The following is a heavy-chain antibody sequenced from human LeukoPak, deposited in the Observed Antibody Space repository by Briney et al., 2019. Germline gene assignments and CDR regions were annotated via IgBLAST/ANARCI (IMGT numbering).Heavy chain of an antibody. D-gene: IGHD3-22*01. CDR2: IYHSGST. J-gene: IGHJ4*02. CDR3: AKVVESRGYFYY. CDR1: GGSISSGGYY. V-gene: IGHV4-30-2*01. Sequence: SETLSLTCAVSGGSISSGGYYWRWIREPPGKGLEWVGYIYHSGSTYYNRSLKSRVNISVDRCKNQFSLKLGSVTAADTAGYYWAKVVESRGYFYYWGQGTLATVSS.